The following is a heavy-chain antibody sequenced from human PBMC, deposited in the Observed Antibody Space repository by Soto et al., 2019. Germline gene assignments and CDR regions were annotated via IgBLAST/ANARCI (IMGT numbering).Heavy chain of an antibody. J-gene: IGHJ5*02. CDR2: ISSSGSTI. V-gene: IGHV3-48*02. Sequence: EVQLVESGGGLVQPGGSLRLSCAASGFTFSTYSMNWVRQAPGKGLEWVSYISSSGSTIYYSDSVKGRFTISRDNAKNSLYLQMNSLRDEDTAVYYCARSLIYDSNGLRSWGQGTLVTVSS. D-gene: IGHD3-22*01. CDR1: GFTFSTYS. CDR3: ARSLIYDSNGLRS.